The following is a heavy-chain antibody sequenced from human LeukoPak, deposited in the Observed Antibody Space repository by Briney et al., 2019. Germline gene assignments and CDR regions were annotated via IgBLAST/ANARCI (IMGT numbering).Heavy chain of an antibody. J-gene: IGHJ5*02. CDR1: GFTFSDYY. CDR2: ISSSSSYT. D-gene: IGHD2/OR15-2a*01. V-gene: IGHV3-11*06. CDR3: VKYSNSCYDP. Sequence: PGGSLRLSCAASGFTFSDYYMSWIRQAPGKGLEWVSYISSSSSYTNYADSVKGRFTISRDNSKNTLYLQMSSLRPEDTAIYYCVKYSNSCYDPWGQGTLVTVSS.